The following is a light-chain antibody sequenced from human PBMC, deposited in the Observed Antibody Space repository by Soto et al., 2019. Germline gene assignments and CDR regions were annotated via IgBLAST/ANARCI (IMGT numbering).Light chain of an antibody. CDR2: GTS. J-gene: IGKJ4*01. Sequence: EIVLTQSPGTLSLSPGERVTLSCRTSQRISNDHLAWYQQKPGQAPRLLIHGTSNRAAGIPDRFSGSGSGTDFTLTFTRLEPEDFAVYYCEYYGTSMTVGGGTKVDSK. CDR3: EYYGTSMT. CDR1: QRISNDH. V-gene: IGKV3-20*01.